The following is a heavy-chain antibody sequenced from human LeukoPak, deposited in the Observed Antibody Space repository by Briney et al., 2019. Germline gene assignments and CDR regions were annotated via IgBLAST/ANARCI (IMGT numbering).Heavy chain of an antibody. CDR3: ARDRTYQLPWEGFFDY. CDR1: GFTFSSYA. V-gene: IGHV3-30*04. CDR2: ISYDGSNK. Sequence: GGSLRLSCAASGFTFSSYAMHWVRQAPGKGLEWVAVISYDGSNKYYADSVKGRFTISRDNSKNTLYLQMNSLRPEDTAVYYCARDRTYQLPWEGFFDYWGQGTLVTVSS. D-gene: IGHD2-2*01. J-gene: IGHJ4*02.